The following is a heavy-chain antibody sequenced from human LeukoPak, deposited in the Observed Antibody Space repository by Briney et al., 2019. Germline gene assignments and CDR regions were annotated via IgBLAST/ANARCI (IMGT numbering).Heavy chain of an antibody. Sequence: GGSLRLSCGVSGVIFRTHSMNWARQAPGEGREWVATVSTESDYIYYGDSVRGRFTVSRDDARNSLYLKMNSLRVEDTALYYCVLASYSSTWYLDSWGQGNPVTVSS. CDR1: GVIFRTHS. CDR3: VLASYSSTWYLDS. J-gene: IGHJ4*02. D-gene: IGHD6-13*01. V-gene: IGHV3-21*01. CDR2: VSTESDYI.